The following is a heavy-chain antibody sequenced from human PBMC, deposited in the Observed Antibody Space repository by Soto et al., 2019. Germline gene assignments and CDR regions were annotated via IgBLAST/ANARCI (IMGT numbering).Heavy chain of an antibody. CDR1: GFTFSSYA. Sequence: HPGGSLRLSCAASGFTFSSYAMSWVRQAPGKGLEWVSAISGSGGSTYYADSVKGRLTISRDNSKNTLYLQMNSLRAADTAVYYCAKDRPRYQRLSRKKNYSYGMDFWGQGATVTVSS. D-gene: IGHD2-2*01. CDR3: AKDRPRYQRLSRKKNYSYGMDF. CDR2: ISGSGGST. J-gene: IGHJ6*02. V-gene: IGHV3-23*01.